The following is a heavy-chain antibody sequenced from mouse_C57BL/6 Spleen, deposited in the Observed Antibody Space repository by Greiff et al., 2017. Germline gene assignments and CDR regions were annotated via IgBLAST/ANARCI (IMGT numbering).Heavy chain of an antibody. Sequence: VQLQQPGTELVKPGASVKLSCKASGYTFTSYWMHWVKQRPGQGLEWIGNINPSNGGTNYNKKFKSKATLTVDKSSSTAYMQLSSLTSEDSAVYYCARIPIYYYGSSYGNYAMDYWGQGTSVTVSS. D-gene: IGHD1-1*01. V-gene: IGHV1-53*01. CDR1: GYTFTSYW. CDR2: INPSNGGT. J-gene: IGHJ4*01. CDR3: ARIPIYYYGSSYGNYAMDY.